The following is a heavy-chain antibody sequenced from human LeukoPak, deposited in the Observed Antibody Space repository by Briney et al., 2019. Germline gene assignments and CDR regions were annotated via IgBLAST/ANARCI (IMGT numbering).Heavy chain of an antibody. D-gene: IGHD6-13*01. J-gene: IGHJ4*02. CDR2: ISLDGSEE. CDR1: GFIFSDFG. V-gene: IGHV3-30*12. Sequence: GGSLRLSCAASGFIFSDFGLHWVRQAPGKGLEWVAFISLDGSEEFYTDSVKGRFTISRDTSKNTLYLQMNSLRAEDTAVYYCARGPSSSWYETSDYWGQGTLVTVSS. CDR3: ARGPSSSWYETSDY.